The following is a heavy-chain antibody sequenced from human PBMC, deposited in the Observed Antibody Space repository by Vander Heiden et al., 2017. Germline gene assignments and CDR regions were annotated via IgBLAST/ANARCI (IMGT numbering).Heavy chain of an antibody. V-gene: IGHV3-23*01. Sequence: EVQLLESGGGLVQPGGSLRLSCAASGFTFSSYAMNWVRQAPGKGLEWVSTISGSGGSTDDADSVKGRFTISRGNPKNTLYLKQNSMRAEDRGVGDCARDRRTLEYRVQG. CDR3: ARDRRTLEY. CDR2: ISGSGGST. J-gene: IGHJ4*02. CDR1: GFTFSSYA.